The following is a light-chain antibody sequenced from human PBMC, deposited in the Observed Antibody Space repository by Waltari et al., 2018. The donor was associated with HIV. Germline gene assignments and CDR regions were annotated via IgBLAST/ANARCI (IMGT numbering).Light chain of an antibody. CDR2: GKN. V-gene: IGLV3-19*01. Sequence: SSELTQDPAVSVALGQTVSITCQGDSLRSDYASWYQQKPGQAPVLVIYGKNNRPSGIPDRFSGSNSGNTASLTITGAQAEDEADYYCNSRDSSGNHLVFGGGTKLTVL. CDR1: SLRSDY. CDR3: NSRDSSGNHLV. J-gene: IGLJ3*02.